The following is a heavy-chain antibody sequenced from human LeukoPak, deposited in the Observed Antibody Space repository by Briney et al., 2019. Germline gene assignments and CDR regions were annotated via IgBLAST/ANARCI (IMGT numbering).Heavy chain of an antibody. CDR1: GGSINNYF. CDR3: ARHNYGGVTKFDP. CDR2: ISYSGST. D-gene: IGHD3-16*01. J-gene: IGHJ5*02. Sequence: PSETLSLTCAVSGGSINNYFGSWIRQPPGKGLEWIGYISYSGSTNYNPSLKSRVTISVDTSKNQFSLKLNSVTTADTAVYYCARHNYGGVTKFDPWGQGALVTVSS. V-gene: IGHV4-59*01.